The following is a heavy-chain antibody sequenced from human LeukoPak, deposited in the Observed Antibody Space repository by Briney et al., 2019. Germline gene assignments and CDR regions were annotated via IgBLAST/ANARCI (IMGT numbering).Heavy chain of an antibody. CDR2: MNPNTGNT. CDR1: GYTFTSYG. J-gene: IGHJ4*02. V-gene: IGHV1-8*02. D-gene: IGHD3-3*01. Sequence: ASVKVSCKASGYTFTSYGINWVRQATGQGLEWMGWMNPNTGNTGFAQKFQGRVTMTKDTSISTAYMELSSLRSEDTAVYYCARDLSGYSDYYFDYWGQGTLVTVSS. CDR3: ARDLSGYSDYYFDY.